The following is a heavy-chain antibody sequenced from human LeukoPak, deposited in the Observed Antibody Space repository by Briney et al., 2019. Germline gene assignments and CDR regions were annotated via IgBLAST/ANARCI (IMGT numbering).Heavy chain of an antibody. CDR2: IKSRTDGGAT. Sequence: GGSLILFCADSGFTFSKAWMTWVRQAPGKGLEWVGRIKSRTDGGATDYGVPVKGRFSISRDDSKNTLYLQMNSLKTEDTAVYYCTPGRGYCSSTSCYNNKDWFDPWGKETLVTVSS. CDR1: GFTFSKAW. CDR3: TPGRGYCSSTSCYNNKDWFDP. D-gene: IGHD2-2*01. V-gene: IGHV3-15*01. J-gene: IGHJ5*02.